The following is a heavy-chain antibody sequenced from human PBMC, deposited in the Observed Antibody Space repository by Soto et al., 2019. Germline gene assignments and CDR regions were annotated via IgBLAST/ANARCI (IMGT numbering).Heavy chain of an antibody. J-gene: IGHJ6*01. Sequence: QVQLVESGGGVVQPGRSLRLSCAASGFTFSSYAMHWVRQAPGKGLEWVAVISYDGSNKYYADSVKGRFTISRDNSKNTLYLQMNSLRAEDTAVYYCARDIYGDYSPYYYYGMDVW. D-gene: IGHD4-17*01. V-gene: IGHV3-30-3*01. CDR1: GFTFSSYA. CDR2: ISYDGSNK. CDR3: ARDIYGDYSPYYYYGMDV.